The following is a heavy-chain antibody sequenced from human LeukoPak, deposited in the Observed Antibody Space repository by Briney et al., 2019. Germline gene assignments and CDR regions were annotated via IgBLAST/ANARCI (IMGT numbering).Heavy chain of an antibody. J-gene: IGHJ6*03. CDR2: INPNSGGT. Sequence: GASVKVSCKASGYTFTGYYMHWVRQAPGQGLEWMGWINPNSGGTNYAQKFQGRVTMTRDTSISTAYMELSRLRSDDTAVYYCARGTHYYGSGSYNYYYYMDVWGKGTTVTVSS. CDR1: GYTFTGYY. CDR3: ARGTHYYGSGSYNYYYYMDV. V-gene: IGHV1-2*02. D-gene: IGHD3-10*01.